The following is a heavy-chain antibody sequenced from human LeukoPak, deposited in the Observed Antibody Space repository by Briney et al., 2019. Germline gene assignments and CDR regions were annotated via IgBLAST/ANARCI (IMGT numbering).Heavy chain of an antibody. CDR1: GFTFSSYA. D-gene: IGHD2-15*01. J-gene: IGHJ6*03. CDR3: ARGGQPYFYFYMDV. V-gene: IGHV3-23*01. Sequence: GGSLRLSCAASGFTFSSYAMSWVRQAPGKGLEWVSAISGSGGSTYYADSVKGRFTISRDNAKNSLYLQMNSLRAEDTAVYYCARGGQPYFYFYMDVWGRGTTVTISS. CDR2: ISGSGGST.